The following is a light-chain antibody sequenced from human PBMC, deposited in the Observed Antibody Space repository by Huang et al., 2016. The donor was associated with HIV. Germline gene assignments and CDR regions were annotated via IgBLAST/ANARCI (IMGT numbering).Light chain of an antibody. J-gene: IGKJ4*01. CDR1: QSVATY. CDR3: QQRGSWPLT. Sequence: EIVLTQSPATLALSPGERATLSCRTSQSVATYLAWYQQKPGQAPRLLIYYSSNRANVIPARFSGSGSGTDFTLTISSLEPEDFAVYYCQQRGSWPLTFGGGTKVDI. V-gene: IGKV3-11*01. CDR2: YSS.